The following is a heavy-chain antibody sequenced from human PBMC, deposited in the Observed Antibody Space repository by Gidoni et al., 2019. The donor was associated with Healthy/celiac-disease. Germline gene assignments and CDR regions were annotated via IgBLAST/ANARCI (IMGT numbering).Heavy chain of an antibody. Sequence: EVQLLESGGGFVQPGGSLRLSCGASGFTFNKYSMNWVRQAPGRGLEWVSTIRPGETTYYADSVKGRFTMSRDNSKSTVYLQMSSLRVEDTAIYYCAGQEVALVWGQGTLVTVSP. CDR1: GFTFNKYS. J-gene: IGHJ4*02. D-gene: IGHD2-15*01. V-gene: IGHV3-23*01. CDR3: AGQEVALV. CDR2: IRPGETT.